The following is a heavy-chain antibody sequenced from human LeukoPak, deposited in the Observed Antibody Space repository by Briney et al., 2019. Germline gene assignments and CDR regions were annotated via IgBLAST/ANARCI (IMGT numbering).Heavy chain of an antibody. D-gene: IGHD2-2*03. CDR1: GGSFSGYY. V-gene: IGHV4-34*01. CDR2: INHSGST. CDR3: ARVNTVMDKIDY. J-gene: IGHJ4*02. Sequence: SETLSLTCTVYGGSFSGYYWSWIRQPPGKGLEWIGEINHSGSTNYNPSLKSRVTISVDTSKNQFSLKLSSVTAADTAVYYCARVNTVMDKIDYWGQGTLVTVSS.